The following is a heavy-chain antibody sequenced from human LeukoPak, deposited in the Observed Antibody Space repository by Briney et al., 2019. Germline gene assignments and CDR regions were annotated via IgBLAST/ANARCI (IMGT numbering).Heavy chain of an antibody. V-gene: IGHV3-33*01. D-gene: IGHD4-11*01. CDR2: IWSDGTNQ. CDR3: ARDAQRGFDYSNSLEY. Sequence: GGSLRLSCAAAGFTFNHYGMHWVRQAPGKGLEWVAVIWSDGTNQYYADSVKGRFTISRDDTGNTVYLQMNSLRAEETGVYYCARDAQRGFDYSNSLEYWGQGTPVTVST. CDR1: GFTFNHYG. J-gene: IGHJ4*02.